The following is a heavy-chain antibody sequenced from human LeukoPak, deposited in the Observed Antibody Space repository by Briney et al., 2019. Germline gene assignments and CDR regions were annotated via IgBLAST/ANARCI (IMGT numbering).Heavy chain of an antibody. CDR2: IYYSGST. Sequence: SETLSPTCTVSGGSVSSGSYYWSWIRQPPGKGLEWIGYIYYSGSTNYNPSLKSRVTISVDTSKNQFSLKLSSVTAADTAVYYCAREHYYGSGSYYQRTDYWGQGTLVTVSS. CDR1: GGSVSSGSYY. CDR3: AREHYYGSGSYYQRTDY. J-gene: IGHJ4*02. V-gene: IGHV4-61*01. D-gene: IGHD3-10*01.